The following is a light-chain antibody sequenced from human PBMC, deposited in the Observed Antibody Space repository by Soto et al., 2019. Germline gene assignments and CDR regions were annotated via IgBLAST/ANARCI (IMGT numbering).Light chain of an antibody. CDR2: TAS. Sequence: DIQMTQSPSSLSASVGDRVTITCRASQSISSYLNWYQQKPGKAPNLLIYTASSLESGVPSRFSGSGSGTDFTLTISSLQSEDFAIYFCQQSIGRPWTFGQGTKVDI. CDR1: QSISSY. V-gene: IGKV1-39*01. CDR3: QQSIGRPWT. J-gene: IGKJ1*01.